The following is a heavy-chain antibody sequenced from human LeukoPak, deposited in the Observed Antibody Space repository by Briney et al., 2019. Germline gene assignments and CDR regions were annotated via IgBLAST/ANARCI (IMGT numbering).Heavy chain of an antibody. CDR3: ARGGSYGAYLDY. CDR1: GGSISSYY. Sequence: SETLSLTCTVSGGSISSYYWSWIRQPPGKGLEWIGYIYYSGNTNTYNPSLKSRATISLYTSRKYFSLELRSVTAADTAVYYCARGGSYGAYLDYWGQGALVIVSS. V-gene: IGHV4-59*01. J-gene: IGHJ4*02. CDR2: IYYSGNT. D-gene: IGHD1-26*01.